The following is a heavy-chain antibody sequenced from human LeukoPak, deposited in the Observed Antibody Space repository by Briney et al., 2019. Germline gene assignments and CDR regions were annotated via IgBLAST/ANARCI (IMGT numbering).Heavy chain of an antibody. CDR2: INHSGST. CDR3: ASGQPWYYYDSSGYYYYY. Sequence: SETLSLICAVYGGSFSGYYWRWLRQPPGKGLEWIGEINHSGSTNYNPSLKSRVTISVDTSKNQFSLKLSSVTAADTAVYYCASGQPWYYYDSSGYYYYYWGQGTLVTVSS. CDR1: GGSFSGYY. D-gene: IGHD3-22*01. J-gene: IGHJ4*02. V-gene: IGHV4-34*01.